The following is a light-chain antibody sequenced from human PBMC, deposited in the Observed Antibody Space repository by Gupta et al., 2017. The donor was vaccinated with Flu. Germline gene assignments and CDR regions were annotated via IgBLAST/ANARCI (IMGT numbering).Light chain of an antibody. Sequence: IQMNQSPSTLSASVGDRVTLTCRASQRISNLLAWYQQQPGKAPKLLSDKASNLESGVPAWGSGRGSRKEGTPTSSRVQPDDGSSYYGQQNNRAPGTFGQGTKVEIK. CDR2: KAS. V-gene: IGKV1-5*03. CDR3: QQNNRAPGT. J-gene: IGKJ1*01. CDR1: QRISNL.